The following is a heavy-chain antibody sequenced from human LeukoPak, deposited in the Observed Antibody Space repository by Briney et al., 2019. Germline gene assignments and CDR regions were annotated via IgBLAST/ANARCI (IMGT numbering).Heavy chain of an antibody. V-gene: IGHV4-4*07. CDR1: GGSISSYY. J-gene: IGHJ5*02. CDR2: IYTSGST. D-gene: IGHD2-15*01. CDR3: ARDPLHYCSGGSCYEYNWFDP. Sequence: KTSGTLSLTCTVSGGSISSYYWSWIRQPAGKGLEWIGRIYTSGSTNYNPSLKSRVTMSVDTSKNQFSLKLSSVTAADTAVYYCARDPLHYCSGGSCYEYNWFDPWGQGTLVTVSS.